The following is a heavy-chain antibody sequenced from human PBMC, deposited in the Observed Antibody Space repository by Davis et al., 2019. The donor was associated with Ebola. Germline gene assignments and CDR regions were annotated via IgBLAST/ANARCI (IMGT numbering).Heavy chain of an antibody. Sequence: SETLSLTCTVSGGSISSYYWSWIRQPPGKGLEWIGYIYHSGSTYYNPSLKSRVTISVDTSKNQFSLKLSSVTAADTAVYYCARASIRVVVVAATLRLGSDAFDIWGQGTMVTVSS. V-gene: IGHV4-59*12. J-gene: IGHJ3*02. CDR1: GGSISSYY. CDR2: IYHSGST. D-gene: IGHD2-15*01. CDR3: ARASIRVVVVAATLRLGSDAFDI.